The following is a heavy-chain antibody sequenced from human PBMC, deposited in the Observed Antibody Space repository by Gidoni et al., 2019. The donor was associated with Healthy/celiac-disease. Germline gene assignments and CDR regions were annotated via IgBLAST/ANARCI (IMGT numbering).Heavy chain of an antibody. Sequence: QVQLQESGPGLVKPSETLSLTCTVSGGYISSFYWSWIRQHPGKGLEWIGYIYYSGSTNYNPSLKSRVTISVDTSKNQFSLKLSSVTAADTAVYYCARVYLETLDYGDTLWFDPWGQVTLVTVSS. CDR2: IYYSGST. CDR3: ARVYLETLDYGDTLWFDP. V-gene: IGHV4-59*13. J-gene: IGHJ5*02. D-gene: IGHD4-17*01. CDR1: GGYISSFY.